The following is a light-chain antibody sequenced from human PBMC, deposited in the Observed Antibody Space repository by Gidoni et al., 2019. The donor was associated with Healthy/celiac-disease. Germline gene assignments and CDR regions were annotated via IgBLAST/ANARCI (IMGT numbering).Light chain of an antibody. CDR1: QSISSW. J-gene: IGKJ5*01. CDR2: KAS. CDR3: QQYNSYSSIT. V-gene: IGKV1-5*03. Sequence: DIQMTQSPSTLSASVGDRVTITCRASQSISSWLAWYQQKPGKAPKLLIYKASSLESRVPSRFSGSGSGTEFTLTISSLQPDDFATYYCQQYNSYSSITFGQGTRLEIK.